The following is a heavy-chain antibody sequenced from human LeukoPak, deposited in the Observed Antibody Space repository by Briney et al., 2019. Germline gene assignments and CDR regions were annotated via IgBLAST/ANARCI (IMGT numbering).Heavy chain of an antibody. V-gene: IGHV3-23*01. J-gene: IGHJ4*02. CDR3: AKRLLNSYFDY. D-gene: IGHD2/OR15-2a*01. Sequence: GGSLRLSCAASGFTFSSYAMSWVRQAPGKGLEWVSAISGSGGSTYYADSVKGRFTISRDNSKNTLYLQVNSLGAEDTAVYYCAKRLLNSYFDYWGQGTLVTVSS. CDR2: ISGSGGST. CDR1: GFTFSSYA.